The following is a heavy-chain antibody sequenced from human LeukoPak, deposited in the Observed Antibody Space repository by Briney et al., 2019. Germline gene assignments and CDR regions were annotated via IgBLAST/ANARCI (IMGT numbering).Heavy chain of an antibody. J-gene: IGHJ1*01. CDR2: ISSRSGNT. Sequence: RASVKVSCKASGNTFSSPGITWVRQAPGQGLEWMGWISSRSGNTKYAPKVQGRVTMATDTITSTAYMELRSLRSDDTAVYYCASGGGESSEYFKHWGQGTLIIVSS. V-gene: IGHV1-18*01. CDR3: ASGGGESSEYFKH. D-gene: IGHD3-16*01. CDR1: GNTFSSPG.